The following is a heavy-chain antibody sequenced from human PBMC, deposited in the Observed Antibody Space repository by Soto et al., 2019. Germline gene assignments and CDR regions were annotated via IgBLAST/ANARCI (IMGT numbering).Heavy chain of an antibody. CDR3: ARGASSVTTSYDDL. CDR1: GYTFTSYA. Sequence: QVQVVQSGAEVKKPGASVKVSCKASGYTFTSYAMHWVRQAPGQRLEWMGWINPGNGNTKNSQKFQGRVTITRDTFASTAYMELSSLRSEDTAVYYCARGASSVTTSYDDLWGRGTLVTVSS. J-gene: IGHJ2*01. D-gene: IGHD4-17*01. V-gene: IGHV1-3*01. CDR2: INPGNGNT.